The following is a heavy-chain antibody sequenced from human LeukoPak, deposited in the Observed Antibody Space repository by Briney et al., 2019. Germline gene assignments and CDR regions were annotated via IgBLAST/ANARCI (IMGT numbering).Heavy chain of an antibody. CDR3: ASTVGATFHVPDY. D-gene: IGHD1-26*01. J-gene: IGHJ4*02. CDR2: IYSGGST. CDR1: GFTVSSNY. Sequence: GGSLRLSCAASGFTVSSNYMSWVRQAPGKGLEWVSVIYSGGSTYYADSVKGRFTISRDNSKNTLYLQMNSLRAEDTAVYYCASTVGATFHVPDYWGQGTLVTVSS. V-gene: IGHV3-53*01.